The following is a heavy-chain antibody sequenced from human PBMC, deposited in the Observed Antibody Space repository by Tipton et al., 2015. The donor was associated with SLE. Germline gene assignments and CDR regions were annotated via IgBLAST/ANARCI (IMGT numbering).Heavy chain of an antibody. D-gene: IGHD2-2*01. CDR3: AREGVGPAAIRDSYIMAV. CDR1: GFTFSSYW. Sequence: SLRLSYAASGFTFSSYWMHWVRQAPGKGLVWVSHINSDGSTTSYADSVKGRFTISRDNAKNTLYLQMNSLRAEDTAVYLCAREGVGPAAIRDSYIMAVWGQVTTVTVSS. CDR2: INSDGSTT. J-gene: IGHJ6*02. V-gene: IGHV3-74*01.